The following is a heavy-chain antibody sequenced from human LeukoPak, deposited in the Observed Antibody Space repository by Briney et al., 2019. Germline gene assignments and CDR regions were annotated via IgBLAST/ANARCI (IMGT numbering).Heavy chain of an antibody. J-gene: IGHJ4*02. D-gene: IGHD5-12*01. CDR2: IIPIFGTA. V-gene: IGHV1-69*05. CDR1: GGTFSSYA. Sequence: SVKVSCRASGGTFSSYAISWVRQAPGQGLEWMGRIIPIFGTANYAQKFQGRVTITTDESTSTAYMELSSLRSEDTAVYYCASSLFGGYDSGDYWGQGTLVTVSS. CDR3: ASSLFGGYDSGDY.